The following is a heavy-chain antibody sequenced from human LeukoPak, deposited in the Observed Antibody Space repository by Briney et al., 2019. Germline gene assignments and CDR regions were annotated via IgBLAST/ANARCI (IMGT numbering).Heavy chain of an antibody. Sequence: SETLSLTCTVSGGSISSYYWSWIRQPPGKGLEWIGYIYYSGSTNYNPSLKSRVTISVDTSKNQFSLKLSSVTAADTAVYYCARPSYDILTGYYEYYFDYWGQGTLVTVSS. CDR1: GGSISSYY. CDR3: ARPSYDILTGYYEYYFDY. J-gene: IGHJ4*02. V-gene: IGHV4-59*01. D-gene: IGHD3-9*01. CDR2: IYYSGST.